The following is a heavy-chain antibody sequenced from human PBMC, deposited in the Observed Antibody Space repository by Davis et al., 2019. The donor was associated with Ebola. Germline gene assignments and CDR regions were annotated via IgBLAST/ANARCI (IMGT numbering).Heavy chain of an antibody. Sequence: GESLKISCVGSGLTLSNYWMHWVRQAPGKGLVWVSLMNIDGSRTDYADSVKGRFTISRDNANNTLYLQMNSLRAEDTAVYYCAKDSPELAAYFDYWGQGTLVTVSS. CDR3: AKDSPELAAYFDY. V-gene: IGHV3-74*01. J-gene: IGHJ4*02. CDR1: GLTLSNYW. D-gene: IGHD5-24*01. CDR2: MNIDGSRT.